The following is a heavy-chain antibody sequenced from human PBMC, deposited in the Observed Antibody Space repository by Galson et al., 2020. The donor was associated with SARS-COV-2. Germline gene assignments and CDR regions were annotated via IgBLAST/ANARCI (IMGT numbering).Heavy chain of an antibody. D-gene: IGHD5-12*01. CDR3: AREEAPYRSWFDP. CDR2: INPNSGGT. J-gene: IGHJ5*02. Sequence: ASVKVSCQASGYTFTGYYMHWVRQAPGQGLEWMGWINPNSGGTNYAQKFQGRVTMTRDTSISTAYMELSRLRSDDTAVYYCAREEAPYRSWFDPWGQGTLVTVSS. V-gene: IGHV1-2*02. CDR1: GYTFTGYY.